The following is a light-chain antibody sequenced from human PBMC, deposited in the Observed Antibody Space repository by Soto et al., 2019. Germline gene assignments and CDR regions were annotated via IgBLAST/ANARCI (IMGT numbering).Light chain of an antibody. J-gene: IGKJ1*01. CDR3: QQYNNWPRT. CDR2: GAS. CDR1: QGVRNN. V-gene: IGKV3-15*01. Sequence: EVVMTQSPVTLSVSPGESATLSCRASQGVRNNLAWYQQRPGQAPRLLIYGASTRAAGIPARFSGSGSETEFTLTIRSLQSEDFAVYYCQQYNNWPRTFGQGTKVDI.